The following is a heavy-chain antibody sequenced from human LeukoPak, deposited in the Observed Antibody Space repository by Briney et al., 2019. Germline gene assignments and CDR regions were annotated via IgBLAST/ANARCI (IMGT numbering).Heavy chain of an antibody. V-gene: IGHV3-11*04. CDR2: ISSSGSTI. D-gene: IGHD3-16*02. CDR3: ARSIMITFGGVIVPWFDP. Sequence: PGGSLRLSCAASGFTFSDYYMSWIRQAPGKGLEWVSYISSSGSTIYYADSVKGRFTISRDNAKNSLYPQMNSLRAEDTAVYYCARSIMITFGGVIVPWFDPWGQGTLVTVSS. J-gene: IGHJ5*02. CDR1: GFTFSDYY.